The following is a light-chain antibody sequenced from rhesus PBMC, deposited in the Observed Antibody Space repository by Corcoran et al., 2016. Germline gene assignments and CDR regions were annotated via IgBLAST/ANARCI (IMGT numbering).Light chain of an antibody. V-gene: IGKV1-94*01. Sequence: DIQMTQSPSSLSASVGDRVTVTYRASQGINKELSWYQQKPGKAPTLLIYAASSLQTGVSSRFSGSGSGTDYTLTISSLQPEDFATYYCLQDYTTPYSFGQGTKVEIK. J-gene: IGKJ2*01. CDR1: QGINKE. CDR2: AAS. CDR3: LQDYTTPYS.